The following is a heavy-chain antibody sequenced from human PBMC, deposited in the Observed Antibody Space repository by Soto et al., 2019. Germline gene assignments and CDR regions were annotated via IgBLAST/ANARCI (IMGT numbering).Heavy chain of an antibody. CDR2: ISAHNGKT. CDR3: ARGRYGDY. CDR1: GYIFTSYG. J-gene: IGHJ4*02. Sequence: QAHLVQSGPEVKKPGASVKVSCKGSGYIFTSYGMAWVRQAPGKGLEWMGWISAHNGKTEYAQKFQGRVTVTRDTSTSTAYLELRSLRSDDTALYYCARGRYGDYWGQGALVTVSS. D-gene: IGHD4-17*01. V-gene: IGHV1-18*01.